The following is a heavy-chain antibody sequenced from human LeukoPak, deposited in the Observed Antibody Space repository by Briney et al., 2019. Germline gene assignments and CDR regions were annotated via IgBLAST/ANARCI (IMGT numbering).Heavy chain of an antibody. Sequence: SQTLSLTCTVSGGSISSGDYYWSWIRQPPGKGLEWIGYIYYSGSTYYNPSLKSRVTISVDTSKNQFSLKLSSVTAADTAVYYCARDLLNEGNHLDYWGQGTLVTVSS. CDR2: IYYSGST. CDR3: ARDLLNEGNHLDY. D-gene: IGHD4-23*01. CDR1: GGSISSGDYY. V-gene: IGHV4-30-4*01. J-gene: IGHJ4*02.